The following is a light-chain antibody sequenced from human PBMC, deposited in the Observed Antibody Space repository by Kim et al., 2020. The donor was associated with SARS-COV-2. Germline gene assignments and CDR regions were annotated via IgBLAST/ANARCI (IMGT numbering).Light chain of an antibody. CDR1: QDISSS. J-gene: IGKJ4*01. Sequence: ASVGDRVTIHCRASQDISSSLVWYQQKPGKAPELLIYGASTLQSGVPSRFSGSGSGTEFTLTIGSLQPEDLATYYCQQFSSYPRTFGGGTKVDIK. V-gene: IGKV1-9*01. CDR2: GAS. CDR3: QQFSSYPRT.